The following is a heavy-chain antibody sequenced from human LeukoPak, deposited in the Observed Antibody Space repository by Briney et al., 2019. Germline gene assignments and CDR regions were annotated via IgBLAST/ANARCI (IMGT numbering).Heavy chain of an antibody. Sequence: GGSLRLSCAASGFTFSSYSMNWVRQAPGKGREWVSSISSSSSYIYYADSVRGRFTISRDNAKNSLYLRMHSLRAEDTAVYYCASNLRYNYDSSGYDFDYWGQGTLVTVSS. D-gene: IGHD3-22*01. CDR2: ISSSSSYI. CDR3: ASNLRYNYDSSGYDFDY. CDR1: GFTFSSYS. V-gene: IGHV3-21*01. J-gene: IGHJ4*02.